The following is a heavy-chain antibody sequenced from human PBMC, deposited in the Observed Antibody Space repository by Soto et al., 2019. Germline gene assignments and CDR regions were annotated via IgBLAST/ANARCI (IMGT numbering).Heavy chain of an antibody. CDR3: ARDGGPGYYYDSSGYSDY. Sequence: EVQLVESGGGLVKPGGSLRLSCAASGFTFSSYSMNRVRQAPGKGLEWVSSISSSSSYIYYADSVKGRFTISRDNAKNSLYLQMNSLRAEDTAVYYCARDGGPGYYYDSSGYSDYWGQGTLVTVSS. CDR2: ISSSSSYI. J-gene: IGHJ4*02. CDR1: GFTFSSYS. D-gene: IGHD3-22*01. V-gene: IGHV3-21*01.